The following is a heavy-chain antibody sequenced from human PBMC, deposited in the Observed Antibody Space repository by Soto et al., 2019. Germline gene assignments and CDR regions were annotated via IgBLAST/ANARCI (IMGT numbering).Heavy chain of an antibody. CDR3: ARHKGSRHYDILTGYYTGSYSGMDV. CDR1: GYSFTSYW. Sequence: PGESLKISCKGSGYSFTSYWIGWVRQMPGKGLEWMGIIYPGDSDTRYSPSFQGQVTISADKSISTAYLQWSSLKASDTAMYYCARHKGSRHYDILTGYYTGSYSGMDVWGQGTTVNVSS. CDR2: IYPGDSDT. D-gene: IGHD3-9*01. J-gene: IGHJ6*02. V-gene: IGHV5-51*01.